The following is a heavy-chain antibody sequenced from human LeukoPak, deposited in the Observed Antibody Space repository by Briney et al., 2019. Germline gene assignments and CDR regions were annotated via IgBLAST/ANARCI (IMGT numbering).Heavy chain of an antibody. CDR2: IKQDGSEE. CDR1: GFTFSSRDW. D-gene: IGHD3-3*01. Sequence: PGGSLRLSCVASGFTFSSRDWMSWVRQAPGKGLEWVANIKQDGSEENYVDSVRGRFTISRDNAKKSLYLQMNSLRAEDTAVYYCAKSFGSGRYADYWGQGTLVTVSS. CDR3: AKSFGSGRYADY. V-gene: IGHV3-7*03. J-gene: IGHJ4*02.